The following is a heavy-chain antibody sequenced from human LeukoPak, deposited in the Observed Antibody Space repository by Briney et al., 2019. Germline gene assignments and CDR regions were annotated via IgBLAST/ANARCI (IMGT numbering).Heavy chain of an antibody. D-gene: IGHD1/OR15-1a*01. Sequence: SETPSLTCTVSGGSISAYYWSWIRQPAGKGLEWIGRIYTSGSTNYNPSPKSRVTMSVDTSKNQFSLKLSSVTAADTAVYFCARGTVPNAFDIRGQGTMVTVS. J-gene: IGHJ3*02. CDR2: IYTSGST. CDR1: GGSISAYY. V-gene: IGHV4-4*07. CDR3: ARGTVPNAFDI.